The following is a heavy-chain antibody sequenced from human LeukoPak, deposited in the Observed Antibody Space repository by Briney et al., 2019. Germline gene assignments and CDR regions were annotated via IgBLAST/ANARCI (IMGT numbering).Heavy chain of an antibody. J-gene: IGHJ4*02. CDR2: ISWNSGSI. CDR1: GFTFDDYA. Sequence: GGSLRLSCAASGFTFDDYAMRWVRQAPGKGLEWVSGISWNSGSIGYADSVKGRFTISRDNAKNSLYLQMNSLRAEDTALYYCAKDARIAVAGHFDYWGQGTLVTVSS. D-gene: IGHD6-19*01. CDR3: AKDARIAVAGHFDY. V-gene: IGHV3-9*01.